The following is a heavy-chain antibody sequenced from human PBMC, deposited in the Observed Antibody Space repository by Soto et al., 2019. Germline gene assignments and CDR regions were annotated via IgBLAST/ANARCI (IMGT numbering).Heavy chain of an antibody. J-gene: IGHJ4*02. D-gene: IGHD6-13*01. CDR1: GFSFSGFD. Sequence: PGCALRLSCEAPGFSFSGFDMHWVRQPTGKGLEWVSSIGTAGDTYYAVSVKGRFTISRENAKNSLSLQMNSLRAGDMAVYFCAKSQEIGTHFFDSWGQGTQVTGSS. CDR3: AKSQEIGTHFFDS. CDR2: IGTAGDT. V-gene: IGHV3-13*01.